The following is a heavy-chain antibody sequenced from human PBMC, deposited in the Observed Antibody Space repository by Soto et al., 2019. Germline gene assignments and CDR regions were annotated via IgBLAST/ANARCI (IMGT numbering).Heavy chain of an antibody. CDR3: ARSPIAARRRNWFDP. J-gene: IGHJ5*02. Sequence: SETLSLTCAVYGGSFSGYYWSWIRQPPGKGLEWIGEINHSGSTNYNPSLKSRVTISVDTSKNQFSLKLSSVTAADTAVYCCARSPIAARRRNWFDPWGQGTLVTVSS. V-gene: IGHV4-34*01. CDR2: INHSGST. D-gene: IGHD6-6*01. CDR1: GGSFSGYY.